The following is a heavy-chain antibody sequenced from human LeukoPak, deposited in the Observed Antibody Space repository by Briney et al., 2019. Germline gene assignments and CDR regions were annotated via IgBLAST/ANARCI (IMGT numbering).Heavy chain of an antibody. CDR2: ISWNSGSI. D-gene: IGHD5-24*01. CDR1: GFTFDDYA. V-gene: IGHV3-9*01. CDR3: ARTIEMATISYFDY. Sequence: GGSLRLSCAASGFTFDDYAMHWVRQAPGKGLEWVSGISWNSGSIGYADSVKGRFTISRDNAKNSLYLQMNSLRAGDTAVYYCARTIEMATISYFDYWGQGTLVTVSS. J-gene: IGHJ4*02.